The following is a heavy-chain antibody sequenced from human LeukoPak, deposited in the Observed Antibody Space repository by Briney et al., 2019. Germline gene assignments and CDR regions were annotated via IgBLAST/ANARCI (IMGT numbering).Heavy chain of an antibody. CDR2: IYTSGST. Sequence: SETLSLTCTVSGGSISSYYWSWIRQPAGKGLEWIGRIYTSGSTNYDPSLKSRVTMSVDTSKNQFSLKLSSVTAADTAVYYCARDRRDGYNSAFDIWGQGTMVTVSS. CDR3: ARDRRDGYNSAFDI. J-gene: IGHJ3*02. V-gene: IGHV4-4*07. CDR1: GGSISSYY. D-gene: IGHD5-24*01.